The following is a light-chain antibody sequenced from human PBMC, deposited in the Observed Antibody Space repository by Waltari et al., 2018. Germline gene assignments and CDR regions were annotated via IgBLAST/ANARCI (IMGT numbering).Light chain of an antibody. CDR3: MQGIQTPFT. CDR1: QSLMHSNRHNY. Sequence: DIVMTQSPLSLPVTPGEPASMPCRSSQSLMHSNRHNYLDWYLQKPGQSPQLLIFLGSNRPSWVPDRFSGSRSGTDFTLKIIRVEAADVGVDYYMQGIQTPFTFGPGTKVHIK. J-gene: IGKJ3*01. V-gene: IGKV2-28*01. CDR2: LGS.